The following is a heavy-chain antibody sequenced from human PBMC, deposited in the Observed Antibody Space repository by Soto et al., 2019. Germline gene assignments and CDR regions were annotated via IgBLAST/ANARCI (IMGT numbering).Heavy chain of an antibody. CDR3: SKQPRTTIFGAPVPLAECSYGMDV. D-gene: IGHD3-3*01. CDR1: GLAVNSYA. V-gene: IGHV3-23*01. J-gene: IGHJ6*02. Sequence: GGSLRLSCAAAGLAVNSYAMSWVRQAPGKGLEGVSGISDRGGRTYYAESEKGRFTIARGNSKNTQYLQMNSLRAEDTAIYYCSKQPRTTIFGAPVPLAECSYGMDVWRRGSTVAV. CDR2: ISDRGGRT.